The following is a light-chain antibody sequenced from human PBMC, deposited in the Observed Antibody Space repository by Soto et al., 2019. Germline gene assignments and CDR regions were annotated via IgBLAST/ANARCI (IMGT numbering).Light chain of an antibody. CDR1: QRITTY. V-gene: IGKV1-39*01. J-gene: IGKJ2*01. CDR3: QQTYITPYT. CDR2: TSG. Sequence: IQMTQSPSSLSASVGDRVTITCLASQRITTYLNWYQQKPGEAPKLLISTSGTLQRGVPSRFSGSGSGTDFSLTITALRPEDFATYFCQQTYITPYTFGQGTKLEIK.